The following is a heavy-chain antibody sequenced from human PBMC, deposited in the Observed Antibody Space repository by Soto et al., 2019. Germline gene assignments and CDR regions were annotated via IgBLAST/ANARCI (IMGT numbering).Heavy chain of an antibody. D-gene: IGHD3-9*01. Sequence: VQLVESGGGLVQPGGSLRLSCAASGFTFSSYWMSWVRQAPGKGLEWVANIKQDGSEKYYVDSVKGRFTISRDNAKNSLYLQMNSLRAEDTAVYYCARESYDILTGYEGSYYFDYWGQGTLVTVSS. CDR2: IKQDGSEK. J-gene: IGHJ4*02. CDR3: ARESYDILTGYEGSYYFDY. CDR1: GFTFSSYW. V-gene: IGHV3-7*04.